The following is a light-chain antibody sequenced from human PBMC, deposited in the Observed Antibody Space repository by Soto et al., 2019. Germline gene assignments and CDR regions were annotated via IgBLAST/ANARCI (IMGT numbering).Light chain of an antibody. CDR1: QDIKNF. V-gene: IGKV1-33*01. J-gene: IGKJ2*01. CDR3: HQFDTLPYT. CDR2: YAS. Sequence: DIPMTQSPSSLSASIGDRVTITCQASQDIKNFLNWYQQKPGKAPKLLIYYASNLETGVPSRFSGSGSGTDFTFTISSLQPEDIATYYCHQFDTLPYTFGRGTKLEIK.